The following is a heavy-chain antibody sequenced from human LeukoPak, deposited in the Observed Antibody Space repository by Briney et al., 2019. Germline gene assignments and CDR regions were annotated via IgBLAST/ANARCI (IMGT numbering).Heavy chain of an antibody. CDR1: GFTFDDYA. Sequence: GGSLRLSCAASGFTFDDYAMHWVRQAPGKGLEWVSGISWNSGSIGYADSVKGRFTISRDNAKNSLYLQMNSLRAEDMALYYCARQWLALDYWGQGTLDTVSS. CDR3: ARQWLALDY. J-gene: IGHJ4*02. CDR2: ISWNSGSI. V-gene: IGHV3-9*03. D-gene: IGHD6-19*01.